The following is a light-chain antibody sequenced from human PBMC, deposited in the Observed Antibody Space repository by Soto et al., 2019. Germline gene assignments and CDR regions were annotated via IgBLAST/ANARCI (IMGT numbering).Light chain of an antibody. J-gene: IGKJ1*01. CDR1: QSITNL. Sequence: DIQMTQSPSSLSASVGDRVTITCRASQSITNLLAWYQLKPGKAPKLLIHEASNLHSGVSSRFTGSGSGTDFPPTSTSLQPEDVATYYFQQYKSYRTFGPGTKVDIK. CDR2: EAS. CDR3: QQYKSYRT. V-gene: IGKV1-5*03.